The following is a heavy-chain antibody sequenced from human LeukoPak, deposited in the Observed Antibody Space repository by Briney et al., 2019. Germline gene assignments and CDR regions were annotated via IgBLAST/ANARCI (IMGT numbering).Heavy chain of an antibody. CDR2: ISSSSSYI. CDR1: GFTFSSYS. V-gene: IGHV3-21*01. D-gene: IGHD6-13*01. J-gene: IGHJ4*02. CDR3: ARGKQQLELDY. Sequence: GGSLRLFCAASGFTFSSYSMNWVRQAPGKGLEWVSSISSSSSYIYYADSVKGRFTISRDNAKNSLYLQMNSLRAEDTAVYYCARGKQQLELDYWGQGTLVTVSS.